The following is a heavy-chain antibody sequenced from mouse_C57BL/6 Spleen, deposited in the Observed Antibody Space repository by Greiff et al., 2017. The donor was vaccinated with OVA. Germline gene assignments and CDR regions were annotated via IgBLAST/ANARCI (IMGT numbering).Heavy chain of an antibody. CDR2: ISYDGST. CDR1: GYSFTSGYY. V-gene: IGHV3-6*01. J-gene: IGHJ1*03. Sequence: EVQLQESGPGLVKPSQSLSLTCSVTGYSFTSGYYWYWIRQFPGNKLEWMGFISYDGSTNYNPSRKNRISITRDTSTNPFFLKLNSVTTEDTAIYYCARGRYGSSYGYFDVWGTGTTVTVSS. D-gene: IGHD1-1*01. CDR3: ARGRYGSSYGYFDV.